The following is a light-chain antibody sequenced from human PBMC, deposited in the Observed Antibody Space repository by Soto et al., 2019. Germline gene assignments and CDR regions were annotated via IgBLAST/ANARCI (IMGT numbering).Light chain of an antibody. CDR3: QQYNSYSWT. Sequence: DIQMTQSPSTLSASVGDRVTITCRASQSITICLAWYQQKPGKAPNLLIYQASILESGVPSRFSGSGSGTEFTLTINSLQPDDFATYYCQQYNSYSWTFGQGTKVEIK. J-gene: IGKJ1*01. CDR2: QAS. V-gene: IGKV1-5*03. CDR1: QSITIC.